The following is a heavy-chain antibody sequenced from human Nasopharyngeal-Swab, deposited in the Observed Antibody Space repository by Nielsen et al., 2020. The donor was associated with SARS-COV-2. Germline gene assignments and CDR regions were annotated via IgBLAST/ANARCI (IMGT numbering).Heavy chain of an antibody. CDR2: IYTRDSDT. CDR1: GYSFTSYW. CDR3: VRPEGVATSFKYYFQYGMDV. Sequence: GASLKISCKGSGYSFTSYWIAWVRQMPGKGLEWMGIIYTRDSDTRYSPSFQGQVTISADKSISTAYLQWSSLKASDTAMYYCVRPEGVATSFKYYFQYGMDVWGQLTMFTVPS. J-gene: IGHJ6*02. V-gene: IGHV5-51*01. D-gene: IGHD5-12*01.